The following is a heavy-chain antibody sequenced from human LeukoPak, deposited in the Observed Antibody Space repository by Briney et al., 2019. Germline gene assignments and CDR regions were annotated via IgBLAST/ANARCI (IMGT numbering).Heavy chain of an antibody. CDR3: ARTRYQLIYAFDI. Sequence: SETLSLTCTVSGYSISSGYYWGWIRQPPGKGLEWIGSIYYSGSTYYNPSLKSRVTISVDTSKNQFSLKLSSVTAADTAVYYCARTRYQLIYAFDIWGQGTMVTVSS. CDR2: IYYSGST. CDR1: GYSISSGYY. V-gene: IGHV4-38-2*02. D-gene: IGHD2-2*01. J-gene: IGHJ3*02.